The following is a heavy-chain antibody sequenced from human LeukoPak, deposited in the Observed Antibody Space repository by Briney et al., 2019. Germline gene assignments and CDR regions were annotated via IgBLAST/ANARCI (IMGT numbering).Heavy chain of an antibody. CDR2: INPSGGST. V-gene: IGHV1-46*01. CDR1: GYTFTSYY. Sequence: ASVKVSCKASGYTFTSYYMHWVRQAPGQGLEWMGIINPSGGSTSYAQKFQGRVTMTRDTSTSTVYMELSSLRSEDTAVYYCARDGYIFTSSYGMNVWGQGTTVTVSS. CDR3: ARDGYIFTSSYGMNV. D-gene: IGHD5-24*01. J-gene: IGHJ6*02.